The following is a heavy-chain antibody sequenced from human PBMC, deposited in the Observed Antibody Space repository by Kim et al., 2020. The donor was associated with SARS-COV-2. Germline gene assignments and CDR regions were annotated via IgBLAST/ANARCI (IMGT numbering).Heavy chain of an antibody. D-gene: IGHD3-16*02. CDR3: AGASDIWESYR. V-gene: IGHV4-59*01. Sequence: SETLSLTCTVSGGSISRYYWTWIRQPPGKGLEWIGYIYYSGSTNYNPSLKSRVTISVDTTKNQSSLKLSPVTAADTAVYYCAGASDIWESYRWGQGTLVTASS. J-gene: IGHJ4*02. CDR2: IYYSGST. CDR1: GGSISRYY.